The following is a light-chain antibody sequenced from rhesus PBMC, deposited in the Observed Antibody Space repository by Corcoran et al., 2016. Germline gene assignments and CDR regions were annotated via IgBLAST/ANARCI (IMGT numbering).Light chain of an antibody. V-gene: IGKV1-19*01. CDR3: PQYDDVPYS. Sequence: DIHMTQYPSSLSASVGDKATITCHSSQVISSWLAWYQQKPGQAPKPLICAAFSLQSGVPSRFRGSGSGTDFTRTIRRLQPEDFDIYYCPQYDDVPYSFGQGTKLEIK. CDR1: QVISSW. J-gene: IGKJ2*01. CDR2: AAF.